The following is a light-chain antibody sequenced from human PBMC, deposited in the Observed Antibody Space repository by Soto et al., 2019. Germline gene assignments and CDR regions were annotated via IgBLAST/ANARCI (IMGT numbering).Light chain of an antibody. CDR3: QQYNSYWT. CDR1: QSISSW. CDR2: DAS. Sequence: DIQMTQSPSTLSASVGDRVTITCRASQSISSWLAWYQQKPGKAPKLLIYDASSLESGVPSRFSGSGSGTEFTLTISSLQPDDFATYYRQQYNSYWTFGQGTKVAIK. J-gene: IGKJ1*01. V-gene: IGKV1-5*01.